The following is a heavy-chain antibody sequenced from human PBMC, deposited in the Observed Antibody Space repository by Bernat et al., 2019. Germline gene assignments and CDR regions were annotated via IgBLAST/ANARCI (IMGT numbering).Heavy chain of an antibody. CDR2: IISNDEK. Sequence: QVTLKESGPVLVKPTETLTLTCTVSGFSLDTARMGVSWTRQPPGKALEWHAYIISNDEKSYSTSLKSRLTISKDTSKSQVVLTVTNMDPVDTATYYCAWISVAGQYHYYYGMDVWGQGTTVTVSS. CDR1: GFSLDTARMG. V-gene: IGHV2-26*01. J-gene: IGHJ6*02. CDR3: AWISVAGQYHYYYGMDV. D-gene: IGHD6-13*01.